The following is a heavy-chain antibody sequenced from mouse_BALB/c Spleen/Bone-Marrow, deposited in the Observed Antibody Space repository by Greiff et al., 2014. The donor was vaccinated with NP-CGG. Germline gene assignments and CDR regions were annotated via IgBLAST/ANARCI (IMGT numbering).Heavy chain of an antibody. V-gene: IGHV1S81*02. J-gene: IGHJ1*01. CDR1: GYTFTNYF. Sequence: QVQLQQSGAEVVKPGASVKLSCRVSGYTFTNYFVYWVKQRPGQGLEWIGEINPSNDTPNFNEKFKSKATLTVDKSSSTAYMQLSSLTSEDSAVYYCTRSGYYGYGWYFDVWGAGTTVTVSS. D-gene: IGHD1-2*01. CDR3: TRSGYYGYGWYFDV. CDR2: INPSNDTP.